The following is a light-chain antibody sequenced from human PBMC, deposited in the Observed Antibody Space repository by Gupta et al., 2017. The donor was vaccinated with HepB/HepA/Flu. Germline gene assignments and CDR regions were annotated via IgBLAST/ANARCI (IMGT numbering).Light chain of an antibody. Sequence: DKQMTHSPSSLSASVGDRDTITCRASQSISSYLNWYQQKPGKAPKLLIYAASSLQSGVPSRFSGSGSGTDFTLTISRLEPEDFATYYCQQSDSTPRTFGQGTKVEIK. V-gene: IGKV1-39*01. J-gene: IGKJ1*01. CDR1: QSISSY. CDR3: QQSDSTPRT. CDR2: AAS.